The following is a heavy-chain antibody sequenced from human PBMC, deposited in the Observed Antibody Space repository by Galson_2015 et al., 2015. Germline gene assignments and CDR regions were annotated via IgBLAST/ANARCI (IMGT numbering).Heavy chain of an antibody. D-gene: IGHD1-26*01. CDR1: GFTFSSYA. Sequence: SLRLSCGASGFTFSSYAMHWVRQAPGKGLEWVAVISYDGSNKYYADSVKGRFTISRDNSKNTLYLQMNSLRAEDTAVYYCARELLQLYYYYGMDVWGQGTTVTVSS. CDR3: ARELLQLYYYYGMDV. V-gene: IGHV3-30-3*01. J-gene: IGHJ6*02. CDR2: ISYDGSNK.